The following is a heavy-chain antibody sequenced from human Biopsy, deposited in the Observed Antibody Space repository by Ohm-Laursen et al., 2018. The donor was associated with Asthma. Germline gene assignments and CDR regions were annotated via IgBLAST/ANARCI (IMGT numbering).Heavy chain of an antibody. J-gene: IGHJ6*02. CDR2: ISWNSGSS. D-gene: IGHD4-23*01. V-gene: IGHV3-9*01. CDR1: GFTFDDYA. CDR3: ARDYGGNSGYYYGMDV. Sequence: SLRLSCTASGFTFDDYAMYWVRQGPGKGLEWVAGISWNSGSSAYADSVKGRFTISRDNAKNSLYLQMNSLRDEDTAVYYCARDYGGNSGYYYGMDVWGQGTTVTVSS.